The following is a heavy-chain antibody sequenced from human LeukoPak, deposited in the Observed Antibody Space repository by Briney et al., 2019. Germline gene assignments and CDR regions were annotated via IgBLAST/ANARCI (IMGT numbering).Heavy chain of an antibody. CDR1: GFTFSRYG. V-gene: IGHV3-30*03. CDR2: ISYDGSNK. Sequence: GGSLRLSCAASGFTFSRYGMHGVRPAPDEGVEWVAVISYDGSNKYYAHSVKGRFTISRAHPKNTLYLEITIRRPQNRAYYYCHGHHGPHGMDVWGQGTTVTVSS. CDR3: HGHHGPHGMDV. D-gene: IGHD1-14*01. J-gene: IGHJ6*02.